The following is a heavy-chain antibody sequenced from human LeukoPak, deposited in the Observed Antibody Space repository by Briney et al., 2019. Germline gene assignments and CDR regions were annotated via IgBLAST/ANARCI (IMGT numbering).Heavy chain of an antibody. CDR2: ISAGGATI. CDR1: GFSFSTYA. J-gene: IGHJ6*03. D-gene: IGHD1-26*01. Sequence: GGSLRLSCAASGFSFSTYAMSWVRQAPGKGLEWVSAISAGGATIYYADSVKGRFTVSRDNSKNTLYLHMNSLRAEDTAIYYCAKDSGGTYFYYYYMDVWGKGTTVTVSS. CDR3: AKDSGGTYFYYYYMDV. V-gene: IGHV3-23*01.